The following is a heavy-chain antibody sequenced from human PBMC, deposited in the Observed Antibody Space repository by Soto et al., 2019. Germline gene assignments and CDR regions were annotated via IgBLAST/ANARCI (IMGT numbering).Heavy chain of an antibody. Sequence: HPGGSLRLSCAASGFTFSSYGMHWVRQAPGKGLEWVAIISEDGRNKYYADSVKGRFTISRDNAKNSLYLQMNSLRAEDTAVYYCARDLGYYESDGYFDYWGQGALVTVSS. CDR1: GFTFSSYG. D-gene: IGHD3-22*01. V-gene: IGHV3-30*03. CDR2: ISEDGRNK. J-gene: IGHJ4*02. CDR3: ARDLGYYESDGYFDY.